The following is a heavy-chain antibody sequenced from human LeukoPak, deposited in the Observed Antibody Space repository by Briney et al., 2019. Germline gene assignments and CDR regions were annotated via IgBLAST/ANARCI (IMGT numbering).Heavy chain of an antibody. CDR3: ARDPVLDAYGGNTPY. J-gene: IGHJ4*02. CDR1: GFTFSSYW. V-gene: IGHV3-74*01. Sequence: GESLTLSCAASGFTFSSYWMHWVRQPAGKGLVWVSRINTDGRSTTYADSVKGRFTISRDNAKNTLYLQMNSPRAEDTAVYYCARDPVLDAYGGNTPYWGQGTLVTVSS. CDR2: INTDGRST. D-gene: IGHD4-23*01.